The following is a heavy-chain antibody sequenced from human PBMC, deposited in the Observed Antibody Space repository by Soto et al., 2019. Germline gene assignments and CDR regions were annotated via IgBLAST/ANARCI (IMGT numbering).Heavy chain of an antibody. D-gene: IGHD3-3*01. CDR1: GGTFSSYA. CDR3: ASRPLEWPRAYYYYGMDV. J-gene: IGHJ6*02. V-gene: IGHV1-69*13. Sequence: SVKVSCKASGGTFSSYAISWVRQAPGQGLEWMGGIIPIFGTANYAQKFQGRVTITADESTSTAYMELSSLGSEDTAVYYCASRPLEWPRAYYYYGMDVWGQGTTVTVSS. CDR2: IIPIFGTA.